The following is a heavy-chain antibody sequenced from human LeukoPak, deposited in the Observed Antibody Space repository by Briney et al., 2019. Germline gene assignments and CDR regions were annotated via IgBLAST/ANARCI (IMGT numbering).Heavy chain of an antibody. CDR1: GLTVSSNY. CDR2: ISSSGSTI. CDR3: ARDHPYCSGGSCYSGYYYDSSGPVDY. Sequence: NPGGSLRLSCAASGLTVSSNYMSWIRQAPGKGLEWVSYISSSGSTIYYADSVKGRFTISRDNAKNSLYLQMNSLRAEDTAVYYCARDHPYCSGGSCYSGYYYDSSGPVDYWGQGTLVTVSS. D-gene: IGHD2-15*01. J-gene: IGHJ4*02. V-gene: IGHV3-11*04.